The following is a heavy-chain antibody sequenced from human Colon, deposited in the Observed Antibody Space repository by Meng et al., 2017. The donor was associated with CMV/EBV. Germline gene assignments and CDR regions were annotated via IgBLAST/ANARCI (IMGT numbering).Heavy chain of an antibody. CDR2: IRYDGSEQ. CDR3: AKAHDIVTSRGMDV. Sequence: GESLKISCAASGFTFSTYGIHWVRQAPGKGLEWLSFIRYDGSEQYYADSVKGRFTVSRDNSQNTLYLQMNGLRVDDSAVYYCAKAHDIVTSRGMDVWGQGTTVTVSS. J-gene: IGHJ6*02. CDR1: GFTFSTYG. V-gene: IGHV3-30*02. D-gene: IGHD3-9*01.